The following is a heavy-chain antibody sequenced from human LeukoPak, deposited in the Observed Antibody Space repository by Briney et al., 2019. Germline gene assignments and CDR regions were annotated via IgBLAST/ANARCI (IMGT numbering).Heavy chain of an antibody. Sequence: GLTLTLSCAASRFTFSNYGMSLVRQAPAKGLEWASAVSSTGGTTYYADSVKGRFTISRDNSKNTLFLQINRLRAEDTAVYYCAKNGDRGSFCSGGTCYPYYYYYMDVWGKGTTVTISS. J-gene: IGHJ6*03. D-gene: IGHD2-15*01. CDR3: AKNGDRGSFCSGGTCYPYYYYYMDV. V-gene: IGHV3-23*01. CDR2: VSSTGGTT. CDR1: RFTFSNYG.